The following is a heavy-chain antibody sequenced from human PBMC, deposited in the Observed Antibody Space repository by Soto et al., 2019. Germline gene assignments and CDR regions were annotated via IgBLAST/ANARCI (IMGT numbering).Heavy chain of an antibody. CDR1: GFTFSSYA. CDR3: AKVVISSHLGRWLVPGAFDI. D-gene: IGHD6-19*01. CDR2: ISGSGGST. Sequence: EVQLLESGGGLVQPGGSLRLSCAASGFTFSSYAMSWVRQAPGKGLEWVSAISGSGGSTYYADSVKGRFTISRDNSKNTLYLQMNSLRAEDTAVYYCAKVVISSHLGRWLVPGAFDIWGQGTMVTVSS. V-gene: IGHV3-23*01. J-gene: IGHJ3*02.